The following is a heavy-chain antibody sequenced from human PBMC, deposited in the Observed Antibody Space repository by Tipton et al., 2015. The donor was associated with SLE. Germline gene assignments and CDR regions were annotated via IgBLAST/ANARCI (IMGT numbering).Heavy chain of an antibody. J-gene: IGHJ4*02. CDR3: ARDDPDGESSGRPGDY. Sequence: TLSLTCTVSGGSISSSSYYWGWIRQPPGKGLEWTGSIYYSGSTYYNPSLKSRVTISVDTSKNQFSLNLTSVTAADTAVYYCARDDPDGESSGRPGDYWGQGTLVTVSS. D-gene: IGHD3-22*01. V-gene: IGHV4-39*07. CDR1: GGSISSSSYY. CDR2: IYYSGST.